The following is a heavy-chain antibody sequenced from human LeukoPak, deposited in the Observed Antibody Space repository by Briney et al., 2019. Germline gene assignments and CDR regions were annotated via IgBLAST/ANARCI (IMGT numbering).Heavy chain of an antibody. CDR2: IYYSGST. CDR3: SRGYFDGLSPEVNWFDP. Sequence: PSETLSLTCTVSGGSISSYYWSWIRQPPGKGLEWIGCIYYSGSTNYNPSLTSRVTISVDTSKNQFSLKLSSVTAADTDVYYCSRGYFDGLSPEVNWFDPWGQGTLVTVSS. CDR1: GGSISSYY. D-gene: IGHD3-9*01. J-gene: IGHJ5*02. V-gene: IGHV4-59*01.